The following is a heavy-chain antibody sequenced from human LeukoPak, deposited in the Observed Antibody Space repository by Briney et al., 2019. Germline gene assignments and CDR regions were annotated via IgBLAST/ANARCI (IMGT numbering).Heavy chain of an antibody. CDR3: ARDYSGPSGSYYAFDY. CDR1: GFTFSSYE. J-gene: IGHJ4*02. CDR2: ISSRSNYI. D-gene: IGHD1-26*01. V-gene: IGHV3-21*01. Sequence: PGGSLRLSCAASGFTFSSYEMNWVRQAPGKGLEGVASISSRSNYIYYADSLKGRVTVSRDNARNSLFLQMTSLRAEDTAVYYCARDYSGPSGSYYAFDYWGQGTLVTVSS.